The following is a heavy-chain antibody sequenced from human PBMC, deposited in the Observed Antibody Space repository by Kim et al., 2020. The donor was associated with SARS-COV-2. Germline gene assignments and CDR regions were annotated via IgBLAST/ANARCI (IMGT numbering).Heavy chain of an antibody. D-gene: IGHD1-26*01. Sequence: GGSLRLSCAASGFTFSNYAMSWVRQSPGKGLEWVSAITDSGGDTNYADSVKGRFTISRDNSKSTLYLQMNSLRAEDTAVYYCAKGSSGSSYWYFDLWGRDTLVTVSS. CDR1: GFTFSNYA. CDR3: AKGSSGSSYWYFDL. V-gene: IGHV3-23*01. CDR2: ITDSGGDT. J-gene: IGHJ2*01.